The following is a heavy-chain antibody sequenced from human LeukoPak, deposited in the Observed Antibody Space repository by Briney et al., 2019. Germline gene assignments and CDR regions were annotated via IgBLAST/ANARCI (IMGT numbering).Heavy chain of an antibody. J-gene: IGHJ4*02. D-gene: IGHD3-10*01. CDR2: INPNSGGT. Sequence: ASVKVSCKASGYTFTGYYMHWVRQAPGQGLEWMGWINPNSGGTNYAQKFQGRVTMTRDTSISTAYMELSRLRSDDTAVYYCARVSPNHYGSGREFDYWGQGTLVTVSS. CDR3: ARVSPNHYGSGREFDY. V-gene: IGHV1-2*02. CDR1: GYTFTGYY.